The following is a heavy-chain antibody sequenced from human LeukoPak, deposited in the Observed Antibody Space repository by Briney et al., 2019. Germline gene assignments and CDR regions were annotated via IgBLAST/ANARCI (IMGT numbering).Heavy chain of an antibody. Sequence: GGSLRLSCAASGFTFSSYSMNWVRQAPGKGLEWLSSISSSSSYIYYADSVKGRFTISRDNAKNSLYLQMNSLRAEDTAVYYCARDRVRDGYKSWFDPWGQGTLVTVSS. CDR2: ISSSSSYI. D-gene: IGHD5-24*01. V-gene: IGHV3-21*01. CDR3: ARDRVRDGYKSWFDP. J-gene: IGHJ5*02. CDR1: GFTFSSYS.